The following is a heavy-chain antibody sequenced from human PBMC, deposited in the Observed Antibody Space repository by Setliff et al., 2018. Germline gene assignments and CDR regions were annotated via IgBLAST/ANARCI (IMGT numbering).Heavy chain of an antibody. V-gene: IGHV1-3*04. CDR3: ATGQHSGSWTLDQ. CDR1: GGTFTRYS. D-gene: IGHD6-13*01. CDR2: MDTGTGKK. J-gene: IGHJ4*02. Sequence: EASVKVSCKASGGTFTRYSIHWVRQAPGQRLEWIGYMDTGTGKKEYSQKFRDRVTIIRDTSATTAYVELHSLRSDDTAVYYCATGQHSGSWTLDQWGQGTLVTVSS.